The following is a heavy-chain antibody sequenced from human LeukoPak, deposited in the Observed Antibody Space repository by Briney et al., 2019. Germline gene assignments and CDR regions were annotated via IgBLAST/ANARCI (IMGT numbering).Heavy chain of an antibody. J-gene: IGHJ4*02. CDR1: GFTFSSYA. CDR3: AKEGATMVRGVIMREPYFDY. V-gene: IGHV3-23*01. CDR2: ISGGGGST. D-gene: IGHD3-10*01. Sequence: GGSLRLSCAASGFTFSSYAMSWVRQAPGKGLEWVSAISGGGGSTYYADSVKGRFTISRDNSKNTLYLQMNSLRAEDTAVYYCAKEGATMVRGVIMREPYFDYWGQGTLVTVSS.